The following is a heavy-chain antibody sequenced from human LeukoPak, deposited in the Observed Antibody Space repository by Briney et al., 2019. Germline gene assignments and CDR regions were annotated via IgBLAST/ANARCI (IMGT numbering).Heavy chain of an antibody. CDR2: VYYSGST. V-gene: IGHV4-59*08. CDR3: ASIQVVVVAATLNY. Sequence: SETLSLTYTVSGGSISSYYWSWIRQPPGKGLEWIGYVYYSGSTNYNPSLKSRVTISVDTSKNHFSLKLTSVTAADTAVYYCASIQVVVVAATLNYWGQGTLVTVSS. J-gene: IGHJ4*02. D-gene: IGHD2-15*01. CDR1: GGSISSYY.